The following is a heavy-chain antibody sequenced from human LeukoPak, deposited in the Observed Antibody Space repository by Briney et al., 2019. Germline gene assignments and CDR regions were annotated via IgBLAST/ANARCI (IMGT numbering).Heavy chain of an antibody. D-gene: IGHD2-15*01. J-gene: IGHJ4*02. CDR3: ARGDCSATSCYYFDN. CDR1: GLRFSGHY. CDR2: ISSTITTI. V-gene: IGHV3-11*04. Sequence: GGSLRLSCAASGLRFSGHYMSWIRQAPGKGLEWISYISSTITTIYYADSVKGRFTISRDNAKNSLYLQVSSLRAEDTAVYYCARGDCSATSCYYFDNWGQGTLVTVSS.